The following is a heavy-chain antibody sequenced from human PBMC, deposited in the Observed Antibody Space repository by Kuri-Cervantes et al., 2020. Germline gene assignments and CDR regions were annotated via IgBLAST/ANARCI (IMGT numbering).Heavy chain of an antibody. D-gene: IGHD2-15*01. J-gene: IGHJ4*02. Sequence: GESLKISCAASGFTLSTYWMHWVRQAPGKGLEWVSAIRGSGGSTYYADSVKGRFTISRDNSKNTLYLQMNSLRAEDTAVYYCAKVVDFDYWGQGTLVTVSS. CDR2: IRGSGGST. CDR1: GFTLSTYW. V-gene: IGHV3-23*01. CDR3: AKVVDFDY.